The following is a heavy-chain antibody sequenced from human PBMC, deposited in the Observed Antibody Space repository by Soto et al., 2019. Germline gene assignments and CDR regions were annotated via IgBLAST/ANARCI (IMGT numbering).Heavy chain of an antibody. Sequence: GGSLRLSCAASGFTFDDYTMHWVRQAPGKGLEWVSLISWDGGSTYYADSVKGRFTISRDNSKNSLYLQMNSLRTEDTALYYCAKAGIGGSYYYDSSGSLDAWGQGTKVTVSS. J-gene: IGHJ6*02. CDR2: ISWDGGST. CDR1: GFTFDDYT. V-gene: IGHV3-43*01. CDR3: AKAGIGGSYYYDSSGSLDA. D-gene: IGHD3-22*01.